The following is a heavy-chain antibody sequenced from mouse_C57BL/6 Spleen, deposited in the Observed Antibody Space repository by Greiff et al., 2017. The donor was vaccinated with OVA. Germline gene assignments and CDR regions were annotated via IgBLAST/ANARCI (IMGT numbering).Heavy chain of an antibody. CDR2: IRNKANGYTT. CDR1: GFTFTDYY. D-gene: IGHD1-1*01. CDR3: ARYYYGSSYYFDY. V-gene: IGHV7-3*01. J-gene: IGHJ2*01. Sequence: EVKLVESGGGLVQPGGSLSLSCAASGFTFTDYYMSWVRQPPGKALEWLGFIRNKANGYTTEYSASVKGRFTISRDNSQSILYLQMNALRAEDSATYYCARYYYGSSYYFDYWGQGTTRTVSS.